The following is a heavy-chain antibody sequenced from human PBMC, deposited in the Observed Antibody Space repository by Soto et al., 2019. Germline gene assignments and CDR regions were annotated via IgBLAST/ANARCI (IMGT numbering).Heavy chain of an antibody. CDR2: INPSGGST. CDR1: GYTCTSYY. Sequence: ASVKVSCKASGYTCTSYYMHWVRQAPGQGLEWMGIINPSGGSTSYAQKFQGRVTMTRDTSTSTVYMELSSLRSEDTAVYYCARSPGTMANSTGNWGQGTLVTVS. V-gene: IGHV1-46*03. CDR3: ARSPGTMANSTGN. D-gene: IGHD3-10*01. J-gene: IGHJ4*02.